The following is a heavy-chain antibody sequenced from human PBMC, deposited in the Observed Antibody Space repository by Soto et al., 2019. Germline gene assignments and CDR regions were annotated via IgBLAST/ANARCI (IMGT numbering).Heavy chain of an antibody. D-gene: IGHD3-3*01. CDR2: INHSGST. J-gene: IGHJ4*02. CDR3: ARVRKSGYYHPVYLDY. V-gene: IGHV4-34*01. Sequence: SETLSLTCAVYGGSFSGYYWSWIRQPPGKGLEWIGEINHSGSTNYNPSLKSRVTISVDTSKNQFSLKLSSVTAADTAVYYCARVRKSGYYHPVYLDYWGQGTLVTVSS. CDR1: GGSFSGYY.